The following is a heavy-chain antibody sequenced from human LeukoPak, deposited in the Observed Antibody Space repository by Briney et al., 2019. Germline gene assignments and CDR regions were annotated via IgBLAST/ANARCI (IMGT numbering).Heavy chain of an antibody. Sequence: PGGSLRLSSAASGFTFSSYGMSWVRQAPGKGLEWVSAISSSGGSTYYADYVKGRFTISRDNAKNTLYLQMNSLRAEDTAVYYCAKDHPASRFLEWLPYYYMDVWGKGTTVTVSS. CDR2: ISSSGGST. D-gene: IGHD3-3*01. V-gene: IGHV3-23*01. CDR1: GFTFSSYG. J-gene: IGHJ6*03. CDR3: AKDHPASRFLEWLPYYYMDV.